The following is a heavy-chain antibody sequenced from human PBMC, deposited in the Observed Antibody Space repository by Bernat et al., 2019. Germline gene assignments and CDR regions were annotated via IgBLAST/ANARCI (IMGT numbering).Heavy chain of an antibody. J-gene: IGHJ6*03. CDR1: GGSISITSYY. CDR3: ARRGGVTTDYYYMDV. CDR2: VYYSGTT. D-gene: IGHD4-17*01. Sequence: QMQLEESGPGLLKPSETLSLNCSVSGGSISITSYYWGWVRQPPGEGLEWIGTVYYSGTTNFSPSLKSRATISVDTSKNQFSLKLSSVTATDTAVSYCARRGGVTTDYYYMDVWGKGTTVTVSS. V-gene: IGHV4-39*01.